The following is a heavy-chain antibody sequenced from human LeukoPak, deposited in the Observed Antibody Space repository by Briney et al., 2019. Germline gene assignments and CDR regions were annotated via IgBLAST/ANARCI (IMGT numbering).Heavy chain of an antibody. J-gene: IGHJ4*02. CDR3: AASDGEQQLAL. V-gene: IGHV3-43*01. D-gene: IGHD6-13*01. CDR2: ISWNGVTT. Sequence: PGGSLRLSCAASGFSFRGYTVHWVRQVPGKGLEWVSLISWNGVTTYYGDSVKGRFTISRDDSKNSLYLQMNSLRSEDSALYYCAASDGEQQLALWGQGTLVTVSS. CDR1: GFSFRGYT.